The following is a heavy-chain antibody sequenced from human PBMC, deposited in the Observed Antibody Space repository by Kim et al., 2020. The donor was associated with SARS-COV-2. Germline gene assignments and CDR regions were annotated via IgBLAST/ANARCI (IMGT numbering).Heavy chain of an antibody. V-gene: IGHV1-2*02. CDR2: INPNTGGT. CDR1: GYTFTGYY. Sequence: ASVKVSCKASGYTFTGYYMHWVRQAPGQGLEWMGWINPNTGGTNYAQHFQGRVTVTRDTSITTAYMELSRLTSDDTAVFYCARDAEYSSSWCYFDSWGQG. CDR3: ARDAEYSSSWCYFDS. J-gene: IGHJ4*02. D-gene: IGHD6-6*01.